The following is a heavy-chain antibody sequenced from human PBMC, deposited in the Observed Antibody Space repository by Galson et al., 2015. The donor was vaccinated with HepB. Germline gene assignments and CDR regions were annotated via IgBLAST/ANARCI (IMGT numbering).Heavy chain of an antibody. J-gene: IGHJ5*01. CDR3: ARDRGGSYSADWFDY. V-gene: IGHV3-48*02. CDR2: ISSSSSII. D-gene: IGHD1-26*01. Sequence: VRQAPGKGLEWVSYISSSSSIIYYADSVKGRFTISRDNAKNSLYLQMNSLRDEDTAVYYCARDRGGSYSADWFDYWGQGTLVTVPS.